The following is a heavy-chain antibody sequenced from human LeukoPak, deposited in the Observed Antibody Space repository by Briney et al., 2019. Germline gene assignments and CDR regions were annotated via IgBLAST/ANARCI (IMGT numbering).Heavy chain of an antibody. D-gene: IGHD6-13*01. CDR1: GYIFNKYG. CDR3: ARGGSSSWSRNFDY. J-gene: IGHJ4*02. V-gene: IGHV1-18*01. Sequence: GASVKVSCKASGYIFNKYGVSWVRQAPGQGLEWLAWISCYNGDTNYAQKLQGRVTMTTDTSTSTAYMELRSLRSDDTAVYYCARGGSSSWSRNFDYWGQGTLVIVSS. CDR2: ISCYNGDT.